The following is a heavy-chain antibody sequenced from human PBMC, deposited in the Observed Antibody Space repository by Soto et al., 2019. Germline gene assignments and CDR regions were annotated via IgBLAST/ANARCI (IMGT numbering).Heavy chain of an antibody. J-gene: IGHJ6*02. CDR2: IDPSGSYT. Sequence: GESLKISCQGSGYSFTSYWISWVRQMPGKGLEWMGRIDPSGSYTNYSPSFQGHVTISADKSISTAYLQWSSLKASDTAMYYCASRYCSSTSCYKGYYYYGMDVWGQGTTVTVSS. D-gene: IGHD2-2*02. CDR1: GYSFTSYW. CDR3: ASRYCSSTSCYKGYYYYGMDV. V-gene: IGHV5-10-1*01.